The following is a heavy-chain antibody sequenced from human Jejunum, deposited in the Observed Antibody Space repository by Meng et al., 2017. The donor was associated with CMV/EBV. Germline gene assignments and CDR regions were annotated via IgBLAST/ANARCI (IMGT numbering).Heavy chain of an antibody. J-gene: IGHJ6*02. CDR2: TFYRSKWYN. V-gene: IGHV6-1*01. CDR3: ARGLPNYYEYGMDV. CDR1: VTNNNGA. Sequence: VTNNNGAWNWGRQSPSRGLEWLGRTFYRSKWYNEYALSVKSRITVNPDTSKNQFSLQLSSVTPEDTAVYYCARGLPNYYEYGMDVWGQGTTVTVSS.